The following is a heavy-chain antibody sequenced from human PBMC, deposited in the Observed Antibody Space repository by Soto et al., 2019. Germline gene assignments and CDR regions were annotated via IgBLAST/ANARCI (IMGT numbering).Heavy chain of an antibody. CDR3: ARGIEGWYQGRYYYGMDV. Sequence: ASVKVSCKASGYTFTSYGISWVRQAPGQGLEWMGWISAYNGNTNYAQKLQGRVTISVDTSKNQFSLKLSSVTAADTAVYYCARGIEGWYQGRYYYGMDVWGQGTTVTVSS. CDR1: GYTFTSYG. D-gene: IGHD6-19*01. CDR2: ISAYNGNT. V-gene: IGHV1-18*01. J-gene: IGHJ6*02.